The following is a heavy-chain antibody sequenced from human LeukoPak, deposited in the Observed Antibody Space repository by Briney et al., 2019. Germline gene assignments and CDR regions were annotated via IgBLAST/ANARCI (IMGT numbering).Heavy chain of an antibody. V-gene: IGHV3-9*01. Sequence: GGSLRLFCAASRFTFDGYAMHWVRQAPGEGLEWVSSISWNSGDTDYAASVKGRFTISRDNAKKSLHLQMNSLRAEDTALYYCAKSGTYSSSSGYIDSWGQGTLVTVSS. CDR1: RFTFDGYA. D-gene: IGHD6-6*01. J-gene: IGHJ4*02. CDR3: AKSGTYSSSSGYIDS. CDR2: ISWNSGDT.